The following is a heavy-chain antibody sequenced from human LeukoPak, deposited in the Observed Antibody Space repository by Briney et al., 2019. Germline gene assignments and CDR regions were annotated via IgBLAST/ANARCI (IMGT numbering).Heavy chain of an antibody. CDR2: ISGSGGST. Sequence: GGSLRLSCAASGFTFSSYGMSWVRQAPGKGLEWVSAISGSGGSTYYADSVKGRFTISRDNSKNTPYLQMNSLRAEDTAVYYCAKVAGVTATRRGYYFDYWGQGTMVTVSS. V-gene: IGHV3-23*01. J-gene: IGHJ4*03. CDR1: GFTFSSYG. CDR3: AKVAGVTATRRGYYFDY. D-gene: IGHD2-21*02.